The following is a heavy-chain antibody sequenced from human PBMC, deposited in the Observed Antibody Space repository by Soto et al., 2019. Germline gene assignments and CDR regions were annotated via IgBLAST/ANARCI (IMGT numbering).Heavy chain of an antibody. Sequence: SVKVSCKASGGTFSNYVVNRVRQAPGQGLEWMGRIIPISGSANYAQKFQGRVTITADKSTSTSYMELSSLRSEDTAVYYCAHRPSGWYLFDYWGQGTLVTVSS. CDR3: AHRPSGWYLFDY. J-gene: IGHJ4*02. CDR2: IIPISGSA. D-gene: IGHD6-19*01. CDR1: GGTFSNYV. V-gene: IGHV1-69*06.